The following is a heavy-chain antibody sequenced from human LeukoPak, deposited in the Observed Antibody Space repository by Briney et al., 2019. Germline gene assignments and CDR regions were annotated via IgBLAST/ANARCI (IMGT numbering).Heavy chain of an antibody. CDR3: ARGAPTWLYDDWWYFDY. D-gene: IGHD2-8*02. CDR1: GYTFTGYY. V-gene: IGHV1-2*02. CDR2: INPNSGDT. Sequence: ASVKVSCKASGYTFTGYYMHWVRQAPGQGLEWMGWINPNSGDTHYAQNFRGRVTMTRDTSSSTAYMELSRLRSDDTAVYFCARGAPTWLYDDWWYFDYWGQGTLVTVSS. J-gene: IGHJ4*02.